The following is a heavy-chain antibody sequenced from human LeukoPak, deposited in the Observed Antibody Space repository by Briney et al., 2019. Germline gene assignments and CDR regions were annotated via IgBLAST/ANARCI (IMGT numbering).Heavy chain of an antibody. CDR1: GGTFTSYA. CDR2: IIPIFSTE. J-gene: IGHJ4*02. CDR3: ARGRGGELPGY. Sequence: AASVKLSCTASGGTFTSYAISWVRQAPGPGLEWMGGIIPIFSTENYAQKFQGRVTFTADESTSTAYMELSSLRSEETAVYYCARGRGGELPGYWGQGTLVTVSS. D-gene: IGHD1-26*01. V-gene: IGHV1-69*13.